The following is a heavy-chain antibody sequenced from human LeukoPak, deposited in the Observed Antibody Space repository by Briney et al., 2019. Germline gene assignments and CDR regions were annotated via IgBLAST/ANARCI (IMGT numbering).Heavy chain of an antibody. CDR3: ARDSTIFGVVYGMDV. CDR1: GGSISSGGYY. J-gene: IGHJ6*02. V-gene: IGHV4-31*03. D-gene: IGHD3-3*01. Sequence: SETLSLTRSVSGGSISSGGYYWSWIRQHPGKGLDWIGYIYYSGSTYYNPSLKSRVTISVDTSKNQFPLRLSSVTAADTAVYYCARDSTIFGVVYGMDVWGQGTTVTVSS. CDR2: IYYSGST.